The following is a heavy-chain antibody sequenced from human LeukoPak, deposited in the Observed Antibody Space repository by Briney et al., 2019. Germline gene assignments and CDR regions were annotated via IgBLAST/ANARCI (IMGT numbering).Heavy chain of an antibody. J-gene: IGHJ5*02. V-gene: IGHV1-3*01. CDR3: ARDGSGSQGVNWFDP. Sequence: ASVKVSCKASGYTFNYFAMHWVRQAPGQRPGWMGCINVDNDDTRYSQKFQGRVTITSDTSASTVYMELSSLRFEDTAVYYCARDGSGSQGVNWFDPWGPGTQVTVSS. D-gene: IGHD3-10*01. CDR1: GYTFNYFA. CDR2: INVDNDDT.